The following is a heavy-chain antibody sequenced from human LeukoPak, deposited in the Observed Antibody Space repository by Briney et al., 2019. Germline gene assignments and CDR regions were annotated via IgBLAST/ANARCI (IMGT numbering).Heavy chain of an antibody. CDR1: GGSISSYY. CDR3: AREVLNYYYYYMDV. D-gene: IGHD3-10*01. V-gene: IGHV4-59*01. CDR2: IYYSGST. J-gene: IGHJ6*03. Sequence: PSETLSLTCTVSGGSISSYYWSWIRQPPGKGLEWIGYIYYSGSTNYNPSLKSRVTISVDTSKNQFSLELSSVTAADTAVYYCAREVLNYYYYYMDVWGKGTTVTVSS.